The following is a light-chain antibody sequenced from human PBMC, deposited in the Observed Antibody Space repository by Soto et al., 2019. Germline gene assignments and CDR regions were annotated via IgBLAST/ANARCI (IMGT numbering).Light chain of an antibody. J-gene: IGKJ4*01. Sequence: AIQLTQSPSSLSASVGDRVTITCRASQGVRTDLGWYQQQPGKAPRLLIYSASSLQTGVPSRFSGDGSGTDFTLTMDSLQPEDFATYYCLQDYTYPRTFGGGTRVEIK. CDR3: LQDYTYPRT. CDR1: QGVRTD. CDR2: SAS. V-gene: IGKV1-6*01.